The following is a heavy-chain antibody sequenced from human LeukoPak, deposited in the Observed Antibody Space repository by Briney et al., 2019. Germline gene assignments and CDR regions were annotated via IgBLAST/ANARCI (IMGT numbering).Heavy chain of an antibody. V-gene: IGHV4-34*01. D-gene: IGHD5-24*01. CDR3: ARHPSGRMWLQQGGWFDP. J-gene: IGHJ5*02. CDR2: INHSGST. Sequence: SETLSLTCAVYGGSFSGYFWNWIRQPPGKGLEWIGEINHSGSTNYNPSLKSRVTISVDTSKNQFSLKLSSVTAADTAVYYCARHPSGRMWLQQGGWFDPWGQGTLVTVSS. CDR1: GGSFSGYF.